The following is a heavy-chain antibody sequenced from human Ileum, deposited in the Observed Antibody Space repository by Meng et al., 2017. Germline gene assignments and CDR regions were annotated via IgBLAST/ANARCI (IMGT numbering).Heavy chain of an antibody. CDR1: GFTLSNYW. CDR3: ARGARGAPHDI. Sequence: GVLKISCVASGFTLSNYWMYWVRQTPGKGLVWVSSVKSDGGNTNYADSVKGRFTVSRDNAKNTLYLQMNSLRAEDTAVYYCARGARGAPHDIWGQGTMVTVSS. V-gene: IGHV3-74*01. J-gene: IGHJ3*02. D-gene: IGHD3-10*01. CDR2: VKSDGGNT.